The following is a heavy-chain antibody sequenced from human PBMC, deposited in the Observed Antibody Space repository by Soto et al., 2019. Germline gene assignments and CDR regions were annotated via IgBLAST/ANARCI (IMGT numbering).Heavy chain of an antibody. CDR2: ISAYNGNT. CDR3: ARVRDDGTDRSWFDP. V-gene: IGHV1-18*01. D-gene: IGHD3-10*01. CDR1: GYTFTCYG. J-gene: IGHJ5*02. Sequence: VPVSSKASGYTFTCYGISSVRQAPGQRLEWMGWISAYNGNTNYPQKLQARVTMTTDTSTRTAYMEVRGLRSDVTAVYYYARVRDDGTDRSWFDPWGQGTLVTVSS.